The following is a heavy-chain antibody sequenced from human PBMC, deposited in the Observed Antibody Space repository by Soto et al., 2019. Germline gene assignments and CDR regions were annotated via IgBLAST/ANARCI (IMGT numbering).Heavy chain of an antibody. Sequence: GGSLRLSCAASGFTFSSYGMHWVRQAPGKGLEWVAVISYDGSNKYYADSVKGRFTISRGNSKNTLYLQMNSLRAEDTAVYYCAKDPGTFGNYYYYGMDVWGQGTTVTVSS. J-gene: IGHJ6*02. V-gene: IGHV3-30*18. CDR2: ISYDGSNK. D-gene: IGHD3-16*01. CDR3: AKDPGTFGNYYYYGMDV. CDR1: GFTFSSYG.